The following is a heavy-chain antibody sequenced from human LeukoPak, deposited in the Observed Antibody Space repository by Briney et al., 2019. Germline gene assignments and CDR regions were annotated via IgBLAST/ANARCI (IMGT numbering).Heavy chain of an antibody. D-gene: IGHD3-22*01. V-gene: IGHV1-18*01. Sequence: ASVKVSCKASGYTFTSYGISWVRQAPGQGLEWMGWISAYNGNTNYAQKLQGRVTMTTDTSTSTAYMELRSLRSDDTAVYYCARGYYDSSDYYFGSFEWGQGTLVTVSS. CDR3: ARGYYDSSDYYFGSFE. J-gene: IGHJ4*02. CDR2: ISAYNGNT. CDR1: GYTFTSYG.